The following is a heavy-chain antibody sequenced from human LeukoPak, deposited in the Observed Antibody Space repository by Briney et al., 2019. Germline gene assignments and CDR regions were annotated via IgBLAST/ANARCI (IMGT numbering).Heavy chain of an antibody. J-gene: IGHJ4*02. CDR1: GFTFSSYA. D-gene: IGHD5-12*01. V-gene: IGHV3-30-3*01. CDR2: ISYDGSNK. Sequence: GRSLRLSCAASGFTFSSYAMHWVRQAPGKGLEWVAVISYDGSNKYYADSVKGRFTISRDNSKNTLYLQMNSLTAEDTAVYYCARDGHMVATLGFDYWGQGTLVTVSS. CDR3: ARDGHMVATLGFDY.